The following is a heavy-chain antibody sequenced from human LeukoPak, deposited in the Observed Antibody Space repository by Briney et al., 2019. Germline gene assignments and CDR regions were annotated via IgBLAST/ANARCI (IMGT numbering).Heavy chain of an antibody. J-gene: IGHJ4*02. Sequence: SETLSLTCTVSGGSISGSSYYWGWIRQPPGKGLEWIGYIYYSGSTNYNPSLKSRVTISVDTSKNQFSLELSSVTAADTAVYYCARDRVRGSSNPYFDYWGQGTLVTVSS. V-gene: IGHV4-61*01. CDR1: GGSISGSSYY. D-gene: IGHD1-26*01. CDR2: IYYSGST. CDR3: ARDRVRGSSNPYFDY.